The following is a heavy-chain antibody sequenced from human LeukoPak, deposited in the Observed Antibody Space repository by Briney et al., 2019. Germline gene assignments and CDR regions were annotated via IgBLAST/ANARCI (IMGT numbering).Heavy chain of an antibody. J-gene: IGHJ5*02. V-gene: IGHV4-4*07. CDR2: ISTSATT. Sequence: PSETLSLTCTVSGASISSYYWSWIRQPAGKGLEWVGRISTSATTTYHPSLKRRVPISADTSKNQFSLKLRSVPAADTAVYYCARDYVDTTTAQRFAPGGHGTLVTVSS. CDR1: GASISSYY. CDR3: ARDYVDTTTAQRFAP. D-gene: IGHD5-18*01.